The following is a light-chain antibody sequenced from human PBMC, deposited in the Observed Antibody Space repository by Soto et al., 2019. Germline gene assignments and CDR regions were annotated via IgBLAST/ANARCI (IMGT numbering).Light chain of an antibody. J-gene: IGLJ1*01. Sequence: QPVLTQPPSVSGAPGQRVTISCTGSSSNIGAGYDVHWYQQLPGTAPKLLIYGNSNRPSGVPDRFSGSKSGTSASLAITGLQAEDEADYYCQSYDSSLSAHYVFGTGTK. CDR3: QSYDSSLSAHYV. CDR1: SSNIGAGYD. CDR2: GNS. V-gene: IGLV1-40*01.